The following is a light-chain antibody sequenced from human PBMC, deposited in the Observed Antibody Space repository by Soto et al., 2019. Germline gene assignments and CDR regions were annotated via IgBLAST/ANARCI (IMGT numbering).Light chain of an antibody. CDR2: VAS. Sequence: DIQVTQSPSTPSASVGDRVTINCRASQSISNRLAWYQQKPGKAPKVLLSVASSVESGVPSRFSGSGSGPEFILTIISLQAHDFATCSCQRSGGMWTFCHGTTGAIK. CDR3: QRSGGMWT. J-gene: IGKJ1*01. V-gene: IGKV1-5*01. CDR1: QSISNR.